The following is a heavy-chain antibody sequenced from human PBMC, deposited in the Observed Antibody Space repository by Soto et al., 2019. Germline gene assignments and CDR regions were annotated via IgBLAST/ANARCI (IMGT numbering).Heavy chain of an antibody. V-gene: IGHV4-59*01. CDR3: ARDGYDGSGSPYPAY. CDR1: GGSMSEYF. J-gene: IGHJ4*02. Sequence: LSLTCSVSGGSMSEYFWSWIRQSPGKGLEWIGYIYYLGSTDYNPSLKSRVTISVDTSKRQFSLRLTSVTAADTAVYYCARDGYDGSGSPYPAYWGPGTPVTVSS. CDR2: IYYLGST. D-gene: IGHD3-10*01.